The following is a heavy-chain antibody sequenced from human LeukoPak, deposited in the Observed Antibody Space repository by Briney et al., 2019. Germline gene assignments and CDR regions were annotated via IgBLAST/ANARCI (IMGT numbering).Heavy chain of an antibody. Sequence: SETLSLTCAVYGGSFSDYSWSWIRQPPGKGLEWIGEINHSGSTNYNPSLKSRVTISVDTSKNQFSLKLSSVTAADTAVYYCARGGYSYGYYPLWYWGQGALVTVSS. D-gene: IGHD5-18*01. CDR2: INHSGST. V-gene: IGHV4-34*01. CDR1: GGSFSDYS. CDR3: ARGGYSYGYYPLWY. J-gene: IGHJ4*02.